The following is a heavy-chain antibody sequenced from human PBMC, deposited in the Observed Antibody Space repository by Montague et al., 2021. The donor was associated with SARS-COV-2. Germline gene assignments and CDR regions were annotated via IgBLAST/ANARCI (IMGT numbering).Heavy chain of an antibody. CDR1: GGSISGHY. V-gene: IGHV4-59*11. CDR3: AREFRIELWQTNWYFGL. J-gene: IGHJ2*01. Sequence: SETLSLTCSVSGGSISGHYWSWIRQPPGKGLEWIGNFDHSGNTKYNPSLKSRATISVDTSKNQFALRLSSVTAAGTAVYYCAREFRIELWQTNWYFGLWGRGTLVTVSS. CDR2: FDHSGNT. D-gene: IGHD3-16*01.